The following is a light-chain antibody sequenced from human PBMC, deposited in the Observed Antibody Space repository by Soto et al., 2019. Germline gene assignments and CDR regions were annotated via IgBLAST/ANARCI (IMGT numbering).Light chain of an antibody. CDR1: NSDVGNYNL. V-gene: IGLV2-23*01. J-gene: IGLJ1*01. Sequence: QSVVAQPASVSGSPGQSITIPCTGSNSDVGNYNLVSWYQQHPGEAPKLMIYEGSKRPSGVSNRFSGSKSGNTASLTISGLQAEDEADYFCCSYAGSSTYVFGTGTKLTVL. CDR3: CSYAGSSTYV. CDR2: EGS.